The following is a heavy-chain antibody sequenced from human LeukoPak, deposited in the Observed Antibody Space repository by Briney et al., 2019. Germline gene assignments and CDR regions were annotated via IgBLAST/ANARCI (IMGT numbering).Heavy chain of an antibody. CDR2: ISAYNGNT. CDR1: GYTFTSYG. J-gene: IGHJ4*02. CDR3: ARDARTVRGVIIRSSYFDY. Sequence: ASVKVSCKASGYTFTSYGISWVRQAPGQGLEWMGWISAYNGNTNYAQKLQGRVTMTTDTSTSTAYMELRSLRSDDTAVYYCARDARTVRGVIIRSSYFDYWGQGTLVTVSS. D-gene: IGHD3-10*01. V-gene: IGHV1-18*01.